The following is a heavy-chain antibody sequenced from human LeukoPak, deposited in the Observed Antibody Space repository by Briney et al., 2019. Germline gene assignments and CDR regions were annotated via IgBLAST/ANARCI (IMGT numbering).Heavy chain of an antibody. CDR3: ARVGYCSGGSCGIFVDY. J-gene: IGHJ4*02. V-gene: IGHV4-31*03. Sequence: SETLSLTCTVSGGSISSGGYYWSWIRQHPGTGLEWIGYIYYSGSTYYNPSLKSRVTISVDTSKNQLSLKLSSVTAADTAVYYCARVGYCSGGSCGIFVDYWGQGTLVTVSS. CDR2: IYYSGST. CDR1: GGSISSGGYY. D-gene: IGHD2-15*01.